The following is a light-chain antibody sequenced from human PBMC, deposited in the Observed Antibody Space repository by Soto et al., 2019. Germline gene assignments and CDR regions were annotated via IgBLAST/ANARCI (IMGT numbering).Light chain of an antibody. Sequence: DIQMTQSPSTLSGSAGERVTISCRASQTVSSSFAWYQQKPGQAPKLLIYDASTVTSGLPSRFSGSGSGTDFTLTISRLQPDDFATYYCQHYNSYSEAFGQGTRVEIK. CDR1: QTVSSS. V-gene: IGKV1-5*01. J-gene: IGKJ5*01. CDR2: DAS. CDR3: QHYNSYSEA.